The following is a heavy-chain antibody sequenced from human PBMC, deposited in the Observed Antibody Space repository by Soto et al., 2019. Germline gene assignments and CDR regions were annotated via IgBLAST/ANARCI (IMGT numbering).Heavy chain of an antibody. CDR2: INGDDTIR. CDR3: AGGVTASGTANDY. Sequence: EVQLVESGGGLVQPGGCLRLSCVASGFTLSRYWMHWVRQVPGKGLEWVSRINGDDTIRSYADSVKGRFTISRDNARTTLYLHMSSLRAEDTAVYYCAGGVTASGTANDYWGQGTLVTVSS. J-gene: IGHJ4*02. D-gene: IGHD2-21*02. V-gene: IGHV3-74*01. CDR1: GFTLSRYW.